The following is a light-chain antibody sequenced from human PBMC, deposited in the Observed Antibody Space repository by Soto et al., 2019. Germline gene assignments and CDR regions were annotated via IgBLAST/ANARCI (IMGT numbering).Light chain of an antibody. Sequence: QSVLTQPASVSGSPGQSITISCTGTSSDVGSYNLVSWYQQHPGKAPKLMIYEGSKRPSGVSNRFSGSKSGNTASLTISGLQAEDEADYYCSSYAGSSTPYVFGTGTRSPS. CDR1: SSDVGSYNL. J-gene: IGLJ1*01. CDR3: SSYAGSSTPYV. V-gene: IGLV2-23*01. CDR2: EGS.